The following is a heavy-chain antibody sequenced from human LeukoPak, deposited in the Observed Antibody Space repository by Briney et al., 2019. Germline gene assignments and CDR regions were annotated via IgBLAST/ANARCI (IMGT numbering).Heavy chain of an antibody. V-gene: IGHV3-53*01. CDR2: IYYDGST. J-gene: IGHJ4*02. CDR1: GFTVSSNY. Sequence: GGSLRLSCAASGFTVSSNYMSWVRQTPGKGLEWVSIIYYDGSTYCADSVKGRFTISRDNSKNTMYLQMNSLRAEDTAVYYCAKDLFDIVVVVAATSYFDYWGQGTLVTVSS. D-gene: IGHD2-15*01. CDR3: AKDLFDIVVVVAATSYFDY.